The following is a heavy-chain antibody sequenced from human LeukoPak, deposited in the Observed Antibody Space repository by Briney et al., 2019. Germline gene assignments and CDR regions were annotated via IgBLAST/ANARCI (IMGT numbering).Heavy chain of an antibody. V-gene: IGHV3-15*01. CDR3: TTDSPPSPDYYGSGSYYNRFY. J-gene: IGHJ4*02. CDR1: GFTFSNAW. CDR2: IKSKTDGGTT. D-gene: IGHD3-10*01. Sequence: GGSLRLSCAASGFTFSNAWMSWVRQAPGKGLEWVGRIKSKTDGGTTDYAAPVKDRFTISRDDSKNTLYLQMNSLKTEDTAVYYCTTDSPPSPDYYGSGSYYNRFYWGQGTLVTVSS.